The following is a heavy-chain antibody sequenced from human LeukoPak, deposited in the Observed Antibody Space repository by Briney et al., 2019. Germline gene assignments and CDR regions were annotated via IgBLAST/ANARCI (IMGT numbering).Heavy chain of an antibody. V-gene: IGHV5-51*01. Sequence: GESLKISCKASGYSFPSYWIAWVRQMPGQGLERMGVIYPSYSDTKYSPSFQGQVTISADKSINTAYLHWSRLKASDNAMYYCARRGRWDSYYYDTYFDPWGQGTLVTVSS. D-gene: IGHD3-22*01. J-gene: IGHJ5*02. CDR3: ARRGRWDSYYYDTYFDP. CDR1: GYSFPSYW. CDR2: IYPSYSDT.